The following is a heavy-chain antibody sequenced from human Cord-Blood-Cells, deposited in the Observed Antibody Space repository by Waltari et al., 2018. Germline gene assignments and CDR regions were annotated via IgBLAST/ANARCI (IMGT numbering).Heavy chain of an antibody. CDR1: GGSISSGGYY. CDR3: ARAAAVYYYYGMDV. Sequence: QVQLQESSPGLVKPSQTLSLTCTVSGGSISSGGYYWSWIRQHPGKGLEWIGYIDYSGSTYYNPSLKSRVTISVDTSKNQFSLKLSSVTAADTAVYYRARAAAVYYYYGMDVWGQGTTVTVSS. D-gene: IGHD2-15*01. J-gene: IGHJ6*02. V-gene: IGHV4-31*03. CDR2: IDYSGST.